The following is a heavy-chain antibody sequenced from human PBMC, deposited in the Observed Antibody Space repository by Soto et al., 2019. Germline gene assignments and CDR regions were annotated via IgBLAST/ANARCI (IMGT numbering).Heavy chain of an antibody. J-gene: IGHJ6*02. V-gene: IGHV3-33*01. CDR1: GFTFSSYG. Sequence: GGSLRLSCAASGFTFSSYGMHWVRQAPGKGLEWVAVIWYDGSNKYYADSVKGRFTISRDNSKNTLYLQMNSLRAEDTAVYYCAREQADDRNYYYYGLDVWGQGTTVTVSS. CDR2: IWYDGSNK. CDR3: AREQADDRNYYYYGLDV.